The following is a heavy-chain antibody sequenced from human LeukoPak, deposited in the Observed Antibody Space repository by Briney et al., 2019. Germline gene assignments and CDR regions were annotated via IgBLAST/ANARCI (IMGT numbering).Heavy chain of an antibody. D-gene: IGHD6-19*01. CDR2: ISYSGST. CDR3: ARHRSTGWFL. J-gene: IGHJ4*02. CDR1: GGSFSNYY. Sequence: PSETLSLTCTVSGGSFSNYYWSWIRQSPGKGLEWIGYISYSGSTNQNPSLKSRVTISIDTSKNQFSLKLSSVTAADTAVYYCARHRSTGWFLWGQGTLVTVSS. V-gene: IGHV4-59*08.